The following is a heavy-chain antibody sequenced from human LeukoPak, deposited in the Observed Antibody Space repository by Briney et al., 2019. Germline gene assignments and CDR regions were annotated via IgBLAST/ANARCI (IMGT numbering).Heavy chain of an antibody. D-gene: IGHD1-26*01. Sequence: GGSLRLSCADSGFTFDDYGMSWVRQAPGKGLEWVSGINWNGGSTGYADSVKGRFTISRDNAKNSLYLQMNSLRAEDTALYYCARALVGATYYYYYYMDVWGKGTTVTVSS. CDR3: ARALVGATYYYYYYMDV. J-gene: IGHJ6*03. CDR2: INWNGGST. V-gene: IGHV3-20*04. CDR1: GFTFDDYG.